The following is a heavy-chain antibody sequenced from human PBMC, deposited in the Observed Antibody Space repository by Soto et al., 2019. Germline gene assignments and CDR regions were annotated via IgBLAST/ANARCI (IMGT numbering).Heavy chain of an antibody. Sequence: QVQLQQWGAGLLKPSETLSLTCAVYGGSFSGYYWSWIRQPPGKGLEWIGEINHSGSTNYNPSLKSRVTISVATSKNQFSLKLSSVTAADTAVYYCARGCSDILTGYHRRRPADWFDPWGQGTLVTVSS. D-gene: IGHD3-9*01. CDR1: GGSFSGYY. CDR2: INHSGST. V-gene: IGHV4-34*01. J-gene: IGHJ5*02. CDR3: ARGCSDILTGYHRRRPADWFDP.